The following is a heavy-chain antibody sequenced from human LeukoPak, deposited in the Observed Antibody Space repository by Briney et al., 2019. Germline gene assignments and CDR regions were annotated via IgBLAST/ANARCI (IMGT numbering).Heavy chain of an antibody. CDR2: IYHSGST. CDR1: GYSISSGYY. J-gene: IGHJ4*02. D-gene: IGHD2-15*01. V-gene: IGHV4-38-2*02. CDR3: ARESHCSGGSCYSGDY. Sequence: SETLSLTCTVSGYSISSGYYWGWIRQPPGKGLEWIGSIYHSGSTYYNPSLKSRVTISVDTSKNQFSLKLSSVTAADTAVYYCARESHCSGGSCYSGDYWGQGTLVTVSS.